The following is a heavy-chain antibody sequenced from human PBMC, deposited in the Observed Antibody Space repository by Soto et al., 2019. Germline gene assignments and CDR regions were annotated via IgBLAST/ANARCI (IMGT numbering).Heavy chain of an antibody. V-gene: IGHV4-31*03. Sequence: PSETLSLTCTVSGGSISSGGYYWSWIRQHPGKGLEWIGYIYYSGSTYYNPSLKSRVTISVDTSKNQFSLKLSSVTAADTAVYYCARAHCSSTSCYTGWNWFDPWGQGTLVTVS. J-gene: IGHJ5*02. CDR1: GGSISSGGYY. D-gene: IGHD2-2*02. CDR3: ARAHCSSTSCYTGWNWFDP. CDR2: IYYSGST.